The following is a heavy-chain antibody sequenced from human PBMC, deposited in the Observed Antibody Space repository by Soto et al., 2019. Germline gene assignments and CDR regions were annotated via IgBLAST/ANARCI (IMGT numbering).Heavy chain of an antibody. V-gene: IGHV6-1*01. CDR3: SREVSSWYGSYYYGLDV. CDR2: TYYRSKWYN. D-gene: IGHD6-13*01. Sequence: PSQTLSLTCAISGDSVSSNSAALNWIRQSPSRGLEWLGRTYYRSKWYNDYAVSVKSRITINPDTSKNQFSLQLNSVTPEDTAVYYCSREVSSWYGSYYYGLDVWGQGTTVTGSS. CDR1: GDSVSSNSAA. J-gene: IGHJ6*02.